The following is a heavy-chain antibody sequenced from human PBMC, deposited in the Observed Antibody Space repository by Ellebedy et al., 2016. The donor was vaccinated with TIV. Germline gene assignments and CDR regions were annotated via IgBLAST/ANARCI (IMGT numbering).Heavy chain of an antibody. J-gene: IGHJ6*02. CDR2: IDSSGTHI. Sequence: GGSLRLSCAASGFTFSTYSMNWVRQAPVKGLDWVSSIDSSGTHIYYADSVKGRFTISRDNAKNSLYLQMNSLRVEDTAVYYCARGSWACSGSMDVWGQGTTVTVSS. CDR1: GFTFSTYS. D-gene: IGHD6-19*01. CDR3: ARGSWACSGSMDV. V-gene: IGHV3-21*01.